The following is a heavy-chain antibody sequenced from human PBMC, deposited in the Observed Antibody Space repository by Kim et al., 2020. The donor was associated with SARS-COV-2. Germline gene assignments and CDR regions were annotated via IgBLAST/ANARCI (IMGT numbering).Heavy chain of an antibody. CDR2: IDGSDGTT. CDR3: MKGGWGWIWDH. J-gene: IGHJ4*02. Sequence: GGSLRLSCTTFGFTFTGYAMSWVRQAPGKGLEWVSSIDGSDGTTYYVDSVKGRFTISRDTSKNTLYLQMSTLRADATAVYYCMKGGWGWIWDHWGQGTLVTVAS. CDR1: GFTFTGYA. D-gene: IGHD2-2*03. V-gene: IGHV3-23*01.